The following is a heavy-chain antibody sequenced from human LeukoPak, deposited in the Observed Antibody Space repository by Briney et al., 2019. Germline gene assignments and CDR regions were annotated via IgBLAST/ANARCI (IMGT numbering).Heavy chain of an antibody. V-gene: IGHV1-69*06. Sequence: GASVKVSCKASGGTFSTFGISWVRQAPGQGLEWMGGIIPMSGTVNNAQKFQGRVTITADKSTGTAYMELSSLRSDDTAVYYCARSLIPYDSSGYYPFDYWGQGTLVTVSS. CDR2: IIPMSGTV. D-gene: IGHD3-22*01. CDR1: GGTFSTFG. CDR3: ARSLIPYDSSGYYPFDY. J-gene: IGHJ4*02.